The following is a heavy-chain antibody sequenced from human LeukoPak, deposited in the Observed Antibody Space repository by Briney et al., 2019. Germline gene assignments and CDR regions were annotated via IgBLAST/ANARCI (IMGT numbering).Heavy chain of an antibody. CDR3: AKSTRAVMAMMDV. CDR1: GFTFSSYS. CDR2: ISSRSTYI. V-gene: IGHV3-21*01. D-gene: IGHD3-16*01. Sequence: GPLGLSCAASGFTFSSYSMNWVRQAPGKGLEWVSSISSRSTYIYHADSVKGRFTISRDNAKNSLFLQMNSLRAEDTAVYFCAKSTRAVMAMMDVWGKGTTVTVSS. J-gene: IGHJ6*04.